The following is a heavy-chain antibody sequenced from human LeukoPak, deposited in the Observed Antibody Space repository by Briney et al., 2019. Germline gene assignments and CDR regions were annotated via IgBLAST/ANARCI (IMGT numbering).Heavy chain of an antibody. J-gene: IGHJ6*02. CDR3: NYYYYCMDV. CDR1: GGSISGYY. V-gene: IGHV4-34*01. Sequence: PSETLSLTCAVYGGSISGYYWSWIRQPPGKGLEWIGEINHSGSTNYNPSLKSRVTISVDTSKNQFSLKLSSVTAADTAVYYCNYYYYCMDVWGQGTTVTVSS. CDR2: INHSGST.